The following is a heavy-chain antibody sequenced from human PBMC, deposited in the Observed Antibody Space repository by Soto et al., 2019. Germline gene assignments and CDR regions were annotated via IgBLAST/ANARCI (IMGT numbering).Heavy chain of an antibody. CDR2: SYYSGST. CDR1: GGSSMISSYY. J-gene: IGHJ4*02. CDR3: ARVVSRVRGVNLYFDY. D-gene: IGHD3-10*01. V-gene: IGHV4-61*05. Sequence: SETLSLTCDVSGGSSMISSYYCGWIRQPPGKGLEWIGYSYYSGSTNYNPSLKSRVTISVDTSKNQFSLKLSSVTAADMAVYYCARVVSRVRGVNLYFDYWGQGTLVTVSS.